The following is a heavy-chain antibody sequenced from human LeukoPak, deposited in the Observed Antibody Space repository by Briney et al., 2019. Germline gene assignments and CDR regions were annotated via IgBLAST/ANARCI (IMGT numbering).Heavy chain of an antibody. V-gene: IGHV4-39*07. CDR3: ARDTEWFGVLDV. CDR1: GGSISSSSYY. CDR2: IYYSGST. D-gene: IGHD3-10*01. J-gene: IGHJ6*04. Sequence: PSETLSLTCTVSGGSISSSSYYWGWIRQPPGKGLEWIGSIYYSGSTYYNPSLKSRVTISVDTSKNQFSLKLSSVTAADTAVYYCARDTEWFGVLDVWGKGTTVTISS.